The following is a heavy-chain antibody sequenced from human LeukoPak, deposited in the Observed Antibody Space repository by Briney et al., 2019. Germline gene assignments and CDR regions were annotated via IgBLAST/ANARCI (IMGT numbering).Heavy chain of an antibody. J-gene: IGHJ4*02. Sequence: HPGGSLRLSCATSGFTFDDYTMHWVRQAPGKGLEWVSLISWDGGTTYYAGSVKGRFTISRDNSKNSLYLQMNSLRAEDTAVYYCAKGEYSSGWSGYYFDYWGQGTLVTVSS. CDR1: GFTFDDYT. CDR2: ISWDGGTT. CDR3: AKGEYSSGWSGYYFDY. D-gene: IGHD6-19*01. V-gene: IGHV3-43*01.